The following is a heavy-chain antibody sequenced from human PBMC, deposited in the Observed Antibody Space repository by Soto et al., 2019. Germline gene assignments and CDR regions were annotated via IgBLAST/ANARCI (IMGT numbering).Heavy chain of an antibody. Sequence: WASVKVSCKVSGYTLTELSMHWVRQAPGKGLEWMGGFDPEDGETIYAQKFQGRVTMTEDTSTDTAYMELSSLRSEDTAVYYCATYGLRYFDWLFHFDYCGQGTLVTVSS. J-gene: IGHJ4*02. CDR2: FDPEDGET. V-gene: IGHV1-24*01. CDR3: ATYGLRYFDWLFHFDY. D-gene: IGHD3-9*01. CDR1: GYTLTELS.